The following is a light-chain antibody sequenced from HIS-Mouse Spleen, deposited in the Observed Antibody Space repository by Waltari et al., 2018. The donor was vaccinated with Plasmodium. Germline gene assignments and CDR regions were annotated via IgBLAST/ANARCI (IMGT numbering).Light chain of an antibody. V-gene: IGKV1-8*01. CDR1: HGISSY. J-gene: IGKJ4*01. CDR2: AAS. CDR3: QQYYSYPLT. Sequence: AIRMTQSPSSFSASTGDRVTIPCRASHGISSYLAWYQQKPGKAPKLQIYAASTLQSGVPSMFSCSGSGTDFTLTISCLQSEDFATYYCQQYYSYPLTFGGGTKVEIK.